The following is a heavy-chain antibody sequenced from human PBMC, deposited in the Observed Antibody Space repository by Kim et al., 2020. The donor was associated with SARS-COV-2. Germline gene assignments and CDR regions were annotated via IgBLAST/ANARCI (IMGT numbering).Heavy chain of an antibody. CDR3: ARDSTSSGGRGMDV. CDR2: ISYDGSNK. D-gene: IGHD2-2*01. V-gene: IGHV3-30*04. CDR1: GFTFSSYA. J-gene: IGHJ6*02. Sequence: GGSLRLSCAASGFTFSSYAMHWVRQAPGKGLEWVAVISYDGSNKYYADSVKGRFTISRDNSKNTLYLQMNSLRGEDMAVHYCARDSTSSGGRGMDVWGQGTTVTVSS.